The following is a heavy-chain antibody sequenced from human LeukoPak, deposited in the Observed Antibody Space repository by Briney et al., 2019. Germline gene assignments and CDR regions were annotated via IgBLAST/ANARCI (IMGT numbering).Heavy chain of an antibody. V-gene: IGHV4-34*01. Sequence: PSETLSLTCAVYGGSFSGYYWSWIRQPSGKGLEWIGEINHSGSTNYNPSLKSRVTISVDTSKNQFSLKLSSVTAADTAVYYCASLTIIYYWGQGTLVTVSS. CDR3: ASLTIIYY. CDR2: INHSGST. J-gene: IGHJ4*02. CDR1: GGSFSGYY. D-gene: IGHD3-10*01.